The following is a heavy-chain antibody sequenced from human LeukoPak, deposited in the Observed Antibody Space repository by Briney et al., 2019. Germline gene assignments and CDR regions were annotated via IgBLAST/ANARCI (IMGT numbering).Heavy chain of an antibody. D-gene: IGHD2-21*02. CDR3: ARGYCGGDCPRDDDAFDI. J-gene: IGHJ3*02. CDR1: GFXFSYYA. CDR2: IYSSGTT. Sequence: GGSLRLSCAASGFXFSYYAIYWVRQAPGKGLERVSTIYSSGTTYYADSVKGRFAISRDSSKNTLYLQINSLRADDTAVYYCARGYCGGDCPRDDDAFDIWGQGTTVTVSS. V-gene: IGHV3-66*01.